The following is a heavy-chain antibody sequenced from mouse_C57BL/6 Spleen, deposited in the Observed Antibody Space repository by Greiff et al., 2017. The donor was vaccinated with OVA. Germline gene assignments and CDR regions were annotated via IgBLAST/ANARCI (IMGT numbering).Heavy chain of an antibody. CDR1: GFTLNTQA. J-gene: IGHJ3*01. CDR2: IRRKSSNYAT. Sequence: EVPPVESGGGLVQPKGSLKPSCAAFGFTLNTQAMPRVRQAPGKGLEWVARIRRKSSNYATYYADSVKDRFTISRDDSQSMLYLQMNNLKTEDTAMYYCVREEGYLGFAYWGQGTLVTVSA. V-gene: IGHV10-3*01. D-gene: IGHD2-2*01. CDR3: VREEGYLGFAY.